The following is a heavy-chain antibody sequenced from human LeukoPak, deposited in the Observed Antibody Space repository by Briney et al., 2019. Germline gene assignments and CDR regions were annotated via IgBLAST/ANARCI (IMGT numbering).Heavy chain of an antibody. CDR3: ARVSLTMVRGVIPHYYYYGMDV. CDR2: INPNSGGT. D-gene: IGHD3-10*01. J-gene: IGHJ6*02. CDR1: GYTFTGYY. Sequence: ASVKVSCKASGYTFTGYYMHWVRQAPGQGLEWMGWINPNSGGTNYAQKFQGRVTMTRDTSISTAYMELSRLRSDDTAVYYCARVSLTMVRGVIPHYYYYGMDVWGQGTTVTVSS. V-gene: IGHV1-2*02.